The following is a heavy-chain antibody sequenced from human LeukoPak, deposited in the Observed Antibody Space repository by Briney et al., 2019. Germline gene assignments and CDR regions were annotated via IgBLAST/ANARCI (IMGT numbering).Heavy chain of an antibody. CDR2: ISWNSGSI. V-gene: IGHV3-9*01. D-gene: IGHD6-13*01. J-gene: IGHJ4*02. CDR1: GFTFDDYA. Sequence: GRSLRLSCAASGFTFDDYAMHWVRHAPGKGLEWVSGISWNSGSIGYADSVKGRFTISRDNAKNSLYLQMNSLRAEDTALYYCAKDMDIAAAGSSDYWGQGTLVTVPS. CDR3: AKDMDIAAAGSSDY.